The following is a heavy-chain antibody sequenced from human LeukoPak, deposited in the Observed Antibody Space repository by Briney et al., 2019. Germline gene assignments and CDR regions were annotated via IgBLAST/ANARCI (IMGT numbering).Heavy chain of an antibody. D-gene: IGHD3-3*01. CDR3: ARDSEDFWSGYGEYYFDY. CDR1: GYTFTSHG. J-gene: IGHJ4*02. Sequence: ASVKVSCKASGYTFTSHGISWVRQAPGQGLEWMGWISAYNGNTNYAQKLQGRVTMTTDTSTSTAYMELRSLRSDDTAVYYCARDSEDFWSGYGEYYFDYWGQGTLVTVSS. V-gene: IGHV1-18*01. CDR2: ISAYNGNT.